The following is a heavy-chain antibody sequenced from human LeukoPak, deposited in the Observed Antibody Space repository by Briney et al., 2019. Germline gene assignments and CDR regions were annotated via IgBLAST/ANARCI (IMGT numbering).Heavy chain of an antibody. J-gene: IGHJ4*02. V-gene: IGHV3-48*01. CDR3: ARRGYSSGWNRFDY. CDR2: ISSSSRTI. D-gene: IGHD6-25*01. Sequence: GGSLRLSCAASGFTFSRHSMNWVRQAPGKGLEWVSYISSSSRTIHYADSVKGRFTISRDDAKNSLYLQMNSLRAEDTAVYYCARRGYSSGWNRFDYWGQGTLVTVSS. CDR1: GFTFSRHS.